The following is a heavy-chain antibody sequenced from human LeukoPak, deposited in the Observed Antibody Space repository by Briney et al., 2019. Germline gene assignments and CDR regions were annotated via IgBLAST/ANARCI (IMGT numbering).Heavy chain of an antibody. D-gene: IGHD6-19*01. CDR2: ISGSGDST. CDR3: AKVRAPSGWFNSDY. J-gene: IGHJ4*02. CDR1: GFTFSNYV. Sequence: GGSLRLSCAASGFTFSNYVMNWVRQAPGRGLEWVSGISGSGDSTYYADSVKGRFTISRDNSKNTLFLQMNSLRAEDTAAYYCAKVRAPSGWFNSDYWGQGTLVTVSS. V-gene: IGHV3-23*01.